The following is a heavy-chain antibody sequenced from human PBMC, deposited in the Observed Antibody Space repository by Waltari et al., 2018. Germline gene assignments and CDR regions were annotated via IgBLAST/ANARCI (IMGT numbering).Heavy chain of an antibody. CDR3: AREQAGLNDY. J-gene: IGHJ4*02. CDR2: INHRGST. Sequence: QVQLQQWGAGLLKPSETLSLTCAVYGGSFSGYYWSWIRQPPGKGLEWIGEINHRGSTNYNPSLKIRVTISVDTSKNQFSLKLSSVTAADTSVYYWAREQAGLNDYWGQGTLVTVSS. CDR1: GGSFSGYY. V-gene: IGHV4-34*01.